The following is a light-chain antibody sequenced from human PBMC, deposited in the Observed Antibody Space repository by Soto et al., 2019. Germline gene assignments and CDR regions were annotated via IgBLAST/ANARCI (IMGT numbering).Light chain of an antibody. Sequence: SYELTQPTSVSVAPGQTAKIACGGNNMGSKSVHWYQQKPGQAPVLVVYDDSDRPSGIPERFSGSISGNTATLTISRVEAGDEADYYCPVWDSGSDHVVFGGGTKLTVL. J-gene: IGLJ2*01. V-gene: IGLV3-21*02. CDR2: DDS. CDR3: PVWDSGSDHVV. CDR1: NMGSKS.